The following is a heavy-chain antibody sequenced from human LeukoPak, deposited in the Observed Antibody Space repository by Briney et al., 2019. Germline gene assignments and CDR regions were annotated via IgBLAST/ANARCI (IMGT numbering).Heavy chain of an antibody. V-gene: IGHV1-2*02. CDR3: AREAVAGNYFDY. CDR2: INPNNGDT. Sequence: ASVKVSCKASGYTFTGYFLHWVRQAPGQGLEWMAWINPNNGDTNYAQKFQGRVTMTRDTSISTAYMELSKLTSDDTAVYFCAREAVAGNYFDYWGQGTLVTVSS. D-gene: IGHD6-19*01. J-gene: IGHJ4*02. CDR1: GYTFTGYF.